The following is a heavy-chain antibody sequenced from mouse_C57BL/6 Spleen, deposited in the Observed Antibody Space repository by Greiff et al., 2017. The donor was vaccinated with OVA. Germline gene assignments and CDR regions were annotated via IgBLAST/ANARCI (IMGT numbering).Heavy chain of an antibody. Sequence: VQLQQSGPELVKPGASVKIPCKASGYTFTDYNMDWVKQSHGKSLEWIGDINPNNGGTIYNQKFKGKATLTVDKSSSTAYMELRSLTSEDTAVYYCARHFPLYYYAMDYWGQGTSVTVSS. CDR1: GYTFTDYN. V-gene: IGHV1-18*01. D-gene: IGHD2-3*01. J-gene: IGHJ4*01. CDR2: INPNNGGT. CDR3: ARHFPLYYYAMDY.